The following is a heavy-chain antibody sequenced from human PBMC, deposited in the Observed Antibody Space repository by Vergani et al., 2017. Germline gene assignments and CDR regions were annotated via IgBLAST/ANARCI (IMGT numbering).Heavy chain of an antibody. Sequence: HVQLVESGGGAVQPGGSLRLSCAASGFAFTNYGMHWVRQGPGKGLEWVAFIRYDGPNKYYADSVTGRFSISRDNSKSTLYLQLNSLRSDDTAVYYCARGLRFSPNWFDPWGQGTLVTVSS. CDR2: IRYDGPNK. J-gene: IGHJ5*02. D-gene: IGHD3-3*01. CDR3: ARGLRFSPNWFDP. CDR1: GFAFTNYG. V-gene: IGHV3-30*02.